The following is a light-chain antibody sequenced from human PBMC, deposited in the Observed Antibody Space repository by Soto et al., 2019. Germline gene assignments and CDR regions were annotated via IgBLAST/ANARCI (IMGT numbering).Light chain of an antibody. CDR3: GAAGV. Sequence: QSVLTQPPSVSAAPGQKVTISCSGSNSNTGNNYVSWYQQVPGTAPKLLIYDNKKRPPGIPDRFSGSKSATSATLGITGLQTGDEADYYCGAAGVFGGGTKLTVL. J-gene: IGLJ3*02. CDR1: NSNTGNNY. CDR2: DNK. V-gene: IGLV1-51*01.